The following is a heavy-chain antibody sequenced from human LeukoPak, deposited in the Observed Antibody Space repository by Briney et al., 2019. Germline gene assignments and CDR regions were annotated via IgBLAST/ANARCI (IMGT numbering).Heavy chain of an antibody. J-gene: IGHJ4*02. CDR2: ISAYNGNT. Sequence: GASVKVSCKASGYTFTSYGISWVRQAPGQGLEWMGWISAYNGNTNYAQKLQGRVTMTTDTSASTAYMELSSLRSEDTAVYYCAREYSSGWSFDYWGQGTLDTVSS. V-gene: IGHV1-18*01. CDR1: GYTFTSYG. CDR3: AREYSSGWSFDY. D-gene: IGHD6-19*01.